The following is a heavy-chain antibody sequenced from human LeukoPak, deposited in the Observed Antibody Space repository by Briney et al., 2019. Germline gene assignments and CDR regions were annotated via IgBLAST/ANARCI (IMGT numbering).Heavy chain of an antibody. CDR2: ISGSGGST. Sequence: GGSLRLSCAASGFTFSSYAMSWVRQAPGKGLEWVSAISGSGGSTYCADSVKGRFTISRDNSKNTLYLQMNSLRAEDTAVYYCAKALSSGWYNNWFDPWGQGTLVTVSS. CDR3: AKALSSGWYNNWFDP. V-gene: IGHV3-23*01. D-gene: IGHD6-19*01. CDR1: GFTFSSYA. J-gene: IGHJ5*02.